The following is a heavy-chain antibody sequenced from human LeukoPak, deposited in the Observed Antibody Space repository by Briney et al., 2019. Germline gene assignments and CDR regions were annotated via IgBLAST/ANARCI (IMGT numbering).Heavy chain of an antibody. D-gene: IGHD3-22*01. CDR1: GFTFSSYG. CDR3: AGYYDSSGYLVSSYFDY. Sequence: PGGSLRLSCAASGFTFSSYGMHWVRQAPGKGLEWVAVISYDGSNKYYADSVKGRFTISRDNSKNTLYLQMSSLRAEDTAVYYCAGYYDSSGYLVSSYFDYWGQGTLVTVSS. J-gene: IGHJ4*02. V-gene: IGHV3-30*03. CDR2: ISYDGSNK.